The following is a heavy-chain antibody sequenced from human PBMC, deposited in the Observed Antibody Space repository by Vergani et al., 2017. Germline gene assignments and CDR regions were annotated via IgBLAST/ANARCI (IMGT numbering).Heavy chain of an antibody. CDR2: ISAYNGNT. J-gene: IGHJ4*02. V-gene: IGHV1-18*01. CDR1: GYTFTSYG. D-gene: IGHD2-21*01. CDR3: ARADSVVVIAIPLDY. Sequence: QVQLVQSGAEVKKPGASVKVSCKASGYTFTSYGISWVRQAPGQGLEWMGWISAYNGNTNYAQKLQGRVTMTTDTPTSTAYMELRSLRSDDTAVYYCARADSVVVIAIPLDYWGQGTLVTVSS.